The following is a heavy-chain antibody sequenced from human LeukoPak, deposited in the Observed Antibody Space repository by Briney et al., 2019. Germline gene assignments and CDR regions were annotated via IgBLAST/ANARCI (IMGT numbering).Heavy chain of an antibody. CDR3: ARDYDSSGYYGL. V-gene: IGHV4-39*07. D-gene: IGHD3-22*01. CDR1: GGSISSSSYY. J-gene: IGHJ4*02. CDR2: IYYSGST. Sequence: PSETLSLTCTVSGGSISSSSYYWGWIRQPPGKGLEWIGSIYYSGSTYYNPSLKSRVIISVGTSKNQFSLKLSSVTAADTAVYYCARDYDSSGYYGLWGQGTLVTVSS.